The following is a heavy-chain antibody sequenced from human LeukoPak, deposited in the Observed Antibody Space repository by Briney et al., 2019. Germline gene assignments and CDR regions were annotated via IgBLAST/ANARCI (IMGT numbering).Heavy chain of an antibody. D-gene: IGHD2-2*01. CDR1: GFSFTSYW. J-gene: IGHJ3*02. CDR2: IYPGDSDT. CDR3: ARGYCSSTSCHDAFDI. Sequence: GESLKISCKGSGFSFTSYWIGWVRQMPGKGLEWMGMIYPGDSDTRYSPSFQGQVTISADKSISTAYLQWSSLKASDTAMYYCARGYCSSTSCHDAFDIWGQGTMVTVSS. V-gene: IGHV5-51*01.